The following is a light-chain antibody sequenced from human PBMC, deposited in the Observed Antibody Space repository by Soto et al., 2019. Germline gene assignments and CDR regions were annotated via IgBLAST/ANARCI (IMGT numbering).Light chain of an antibody. V-gene: IGLV1-51*01. CDR1: CSNIGNNY. Sequence: QSVLTQPPSVSAAPGQKVTISCSGSCSNIGNNYVSWYQHLPGTAPKLLIYDSNKRPSGIPDRFSGSKSGTSATLGITGLQTGDEADYYCGTWDSSLGVFVFGTGTKVTVL. CDR3: GTWDSSLGVFV. CDR2: DSN. J-gene: IGLJ1*01.